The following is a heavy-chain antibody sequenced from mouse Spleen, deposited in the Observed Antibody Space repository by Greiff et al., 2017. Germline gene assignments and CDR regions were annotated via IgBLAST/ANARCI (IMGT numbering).Heavy chain of an antibody. J-gene: IGHJ2*01. D-gene: IGHD2-14*01. CDR3: AREYYRYFDY. CDR1: GYSITSGYY. CDR2: ISYDGSN. Sequence: VQLKESGPGLVKPSQSLSLTCSVTGYSITSGYYWNWIRQFPGNKLEWMGYISYDGSNNYNPSLKNRISITRDTSKNQFFLKLNSVTTEDTATYYCAREYYRYFDYWGQGTTLTVSS. V-gene: IGHV3-6*02.